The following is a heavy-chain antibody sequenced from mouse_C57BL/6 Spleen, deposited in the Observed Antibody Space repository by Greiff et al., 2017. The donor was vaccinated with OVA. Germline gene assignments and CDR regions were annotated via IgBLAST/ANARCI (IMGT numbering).Heavy chain of an antibody. CDR3: ARKRDYDVNYAMDY. D-gene: IGHD2-4*01. Sequence: VQLQQSGAELVKPGASVKMSCKASGYTFTSYWITWVKQRPGQGLEWIGDIYPGSGSTNYNEKFKSKATLTVDTSSSTAYMQLSSLTSEDSAVYYCARKRDYDVNYAMDYWGQGTSVTVSS. V-gene: IGHV1-55*01. J-gene: IGHJ4*01. CDR2: IYPGSGST. CDR1: GYTFTSYW.